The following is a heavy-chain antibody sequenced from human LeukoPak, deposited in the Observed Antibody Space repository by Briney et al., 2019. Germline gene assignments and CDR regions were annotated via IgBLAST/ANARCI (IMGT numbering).Heavy chain of an antibody. CDR1: GYSISSGYY. CDR3: ARDVRVQDEAYYYDSSGYYSVSNY. Sequence: PSETLSLTCTVSGYSISSGYYWGWIRQPPGKGLEWLGSIYHSGSTYYNPSLKSRVTISVDTSKNQFSLKLSSVTAADTAVYYCARDVRVQDEAYYYDSSGYYSVSNYWGQGTLVTVSS. D-gene: IGHD3-22*01. V-gene: IGHV4-38-2*02. CDR2: IYHSGST. J-gene: IGHJ4*02.